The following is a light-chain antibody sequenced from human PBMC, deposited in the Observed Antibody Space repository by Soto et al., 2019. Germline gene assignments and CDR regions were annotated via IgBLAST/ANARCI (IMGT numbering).Light chain of an antibody. CDR3: QHYNSYSEA. CDR2: KAS. V-gene: IGKV1-5*03. CDR1: QTISSW. J-gene: IGKJ1*01. Sequence: IQLTQYPSTPSGSLGDRVTITSRASQTISSWLAWYQQKPGKAPKLLIYKASTLKSGVPSRFSGSGSGTEFTLTISSLQPDDFATYYCQHYNSYSEAFGQGTKVDIK.